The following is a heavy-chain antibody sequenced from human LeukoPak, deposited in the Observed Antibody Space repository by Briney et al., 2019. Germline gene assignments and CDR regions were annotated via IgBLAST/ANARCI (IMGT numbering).Heavy chain of an antibody. Sequence: GGSLRLSCAASGFTFSSYSMNWVRQAPGKGLEWVSYISSSSSTIYYADSVKGRLTISRDNAKNSLYLQMNSLGAEDTAIYYCAKDLGPRGYSSSWPPYYFDYWGQGTVVTVSS. CDR1: GFTFSSYS. D-gene: IGHD6-13*01. J-gene: IGHJ4*02. V-gene: IGHV3-48*04. CDR2: ISSSSSTI. CDR3: AKDLGPRGYSSSWPPYYFDY.